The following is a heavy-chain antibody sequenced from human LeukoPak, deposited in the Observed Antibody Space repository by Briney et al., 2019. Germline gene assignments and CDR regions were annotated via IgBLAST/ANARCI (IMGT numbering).Heavy chain of an antibody. V-gene: IGHV3-23*01. Sequence: GGSLRLSCAASGFTFSSYAMSWVRQAPGKGLEWVSAISGSGGSTYCADSVKGRFTISGDNSKNTLYLQMNSLRAEDTAVYYCAKDDLIVGAISYWGQGTLVTVSS. CDR2: ISGSGGST. CDR1: GFTFSSYA. D-gene: IGHD1-26*01. CDR3: AKDDLIVGAISY. J-gene: IGHJ4*02.